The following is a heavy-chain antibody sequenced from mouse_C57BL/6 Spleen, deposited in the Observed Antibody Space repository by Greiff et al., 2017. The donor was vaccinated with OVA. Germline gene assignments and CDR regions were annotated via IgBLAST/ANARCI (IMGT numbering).Heavy chain of an antibody. J-gene: IGHJ4*01. CDR1: GYSFTDYN. V-gene: IGHV1-39*01. D-gene: IGHD1-1*01. CDR3: ARRYYGSRANYYAMDY. Sequence: EVKLVESGPELVKPGASVKISCKASGYSFTDYNMNWVKQSNGKSLEWIGVINPNYGTTSYNQKFKGKATLTVDQSSSTAYMQLNSLTSEDSAVYYCARRYYGSRANYYAMDYWGQGTSVTVSS. CDR2: INPNYGTT.